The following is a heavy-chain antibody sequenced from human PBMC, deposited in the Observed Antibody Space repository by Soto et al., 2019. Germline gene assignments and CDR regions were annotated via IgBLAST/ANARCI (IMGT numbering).Heavy chain of an antibody. CDR2: ISGYNGNT. CDR3: AREGQAPYYYYGMDV. J-gene: IGHJ6*02. CDR1: GYTFTNYG. Sequence: QVQVVQSGDEVKKPGASVKVSCKASGYTFTNYGFSWVRQAPGQGLEWMGWISGYNGNTKYAEKFQGRVTMTTDTSTSTANMELRSLRSGDTAVYYCAREGQAPYYYYGMDVWGQGTAVTVSS. V-gene: IGHV1-18*01.